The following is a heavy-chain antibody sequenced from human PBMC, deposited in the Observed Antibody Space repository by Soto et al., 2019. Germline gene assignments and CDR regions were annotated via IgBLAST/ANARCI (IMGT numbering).Heavy chain of an antibody. CDR2: INSKTDGGTT. CDR1: GFTFSNAW. Sequence: EVQLVESGGGLVKPGGSLRLSCAASGFTFSNAWMNWVRQAPGKGLEWVGRINSKTDGGTTDYAAPGTGRATISRDVAKITLYLPITRLTTEATAVYYCTTAFAAVDPDYWGPGTLVTVSS. CDR3: TTAFAAVDPDY. V-gene: IGHV3-15*07. J-gene: IGHJ4*02. D-gene: IGHD6-19*01.